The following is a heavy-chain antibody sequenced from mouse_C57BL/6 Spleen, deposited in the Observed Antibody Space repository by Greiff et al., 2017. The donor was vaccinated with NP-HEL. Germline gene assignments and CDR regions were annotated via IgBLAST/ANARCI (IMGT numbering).Heavy chain of an antibody. Sequence: QVQLQQSGAELVRPGTSVKVSCKASGYAFTNYLIEWVKQRPGQGLEWIGVINPGSGGTNYNEKFKGKATMTAAKSSSTAYMQLSSLTSEDSAVYFCAREAYDSWFAYWGQGTLVTVSA. CDR3: AREAYDSWFAY. D-gene: IGHD2-4*01. J-gene: IGHJ3*01. CDR1: GYAFTNYL. V-gene: IGHV1-54*01. CDR2: INPGSGGT.